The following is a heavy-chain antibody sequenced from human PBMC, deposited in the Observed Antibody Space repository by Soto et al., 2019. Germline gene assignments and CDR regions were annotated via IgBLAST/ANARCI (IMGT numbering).Heavy chain of an antibody. V-gene: IGHV3-23*01. J-gene: IGHJ4*02. CDR3: ATLIKGVPAAASSFDY. CDR1: GFTFSSYA. D-gene: IGHD2-2*01. CDR2: ISVSGGCT. Sequence: PGGSLRLSCAASGFTFSSYAMSWVRQAPGKGLEWVPAISVSGGCTYYADSVKGRFTISRDKSKNTLYLQMNSLRAEDTAVYYCATLIKGVPAAASSFDYWGQGTLVTVSS.